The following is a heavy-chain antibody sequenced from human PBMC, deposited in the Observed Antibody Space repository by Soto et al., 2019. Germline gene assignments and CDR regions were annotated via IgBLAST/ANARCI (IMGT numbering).Heavy chain of an antibody. CDR3: ERVGSPEEYQLLSTANYGMDV. CDR1: GGSISSYY. Sequence: NPSETLSLTCTVSGGSISSYYWSWIRQPPGKGLEWIGYIYYSGSTNYNPSLKSRVTISVDTSKNQFSLKLSSVTAADTAVYYCERVGSPEEYQLLSTANYGMDVWGQGTTVTVSS. CDR2: IYYSGST. D-gene: IGHD2-2*01. J-gene: IGHJ6*02. V-gene: IGHV4-59*01.